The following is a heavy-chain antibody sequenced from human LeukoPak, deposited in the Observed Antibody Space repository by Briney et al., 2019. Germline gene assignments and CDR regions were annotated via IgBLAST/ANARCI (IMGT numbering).Heavy chain of an antibody. Sequence: SETLSLTCTVSGGSISSYYWSWIRQPPGKGLEWIGNIYYSGSTNYNPSLKSRVTISVDTSKNQFSLKLSSVTAADTAVYYCARGYLWFGELNPHGFLDYWGQGTLVTVSS. CDR2: IYYSGST. V-gene: IGHV4-59*12. CDR1: GGSISSYY. D-gene: IGHD3-10*01. J-gene: IGHJ4*02. CDR3: ARGYLWFGELNPHGFLDY.